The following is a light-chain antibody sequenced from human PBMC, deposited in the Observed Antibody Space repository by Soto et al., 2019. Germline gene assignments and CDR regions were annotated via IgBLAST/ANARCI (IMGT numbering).Light chain of an antibody. J-gene: IGLJ2*01. CDR2: GDN. V-gene: IGLV1-40*01. CDR3: SSYGNTRGTLEVVL. Sequence: QSVLTQPPSVSGAPGQRVTISCTGSSSNIGRGYDVHWYQQVPGSAPRLLLSGDNTRPSGVPDRFSGSRSGTSASLAITGLQAEDEADYYCSSYGNTRGTLEVVLFGGGTKLTVL. CDR1: SSNIGRGYD.